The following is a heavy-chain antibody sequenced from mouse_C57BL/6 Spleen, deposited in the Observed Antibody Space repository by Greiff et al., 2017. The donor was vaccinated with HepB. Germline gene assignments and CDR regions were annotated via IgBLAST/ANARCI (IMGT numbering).Heavy chain of an antibody. Sequence: QVQLQQSGAELVMPGASVKLSCKASGYTFTSYWMHWVKQRPGQGLEWIGEIDPSDSYTNYNQKFKGKSTLTVDKSASTAYMQLSSLTSEDSAVYYCARGGLMVTTGYYAMDYWGQGTSVTVSS. V-gene: IGHV1-69*01. CDR3: ARGGLMVTTGYYAMDY. CDR2: IDPSDSYT. CDR1: GYTFTSYW. J-gene: IGHJ4*01. D-gene: IGHD2-2*01.